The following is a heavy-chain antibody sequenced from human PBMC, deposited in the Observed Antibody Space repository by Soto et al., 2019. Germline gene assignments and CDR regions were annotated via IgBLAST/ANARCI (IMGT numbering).Heavy chain of an antibody. D-gene: IGHD3-3*01. Sequence: SGFSLSTSGVGVGWIRQPPGKALEWLALIYWDDDKRYSPSLKSRLTITKDTSKNQVVLTMTNMDPVDTATYYCAHSRSLLRFLEWLGPSFDYWGQGTLVTVSS. CDR1: GFSLSTSGVG. CDR2: IYWDDDK. J-gene: IGHJ4*02. CDR3: AHSRSLLRFLEWLGPSFDY. V-gene: IGHV2-5*02.